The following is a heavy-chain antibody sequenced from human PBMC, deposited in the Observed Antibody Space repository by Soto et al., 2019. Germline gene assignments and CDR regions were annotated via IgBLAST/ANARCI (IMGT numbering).Heavy chain of an antibody. CDR3: SKFKYSTSVRYLQH. J-gene: IGHJ1*01. D-gene: IGHD6-6*01. CDR2: IYPSDSRT. V-gene: IGHV5-51*01. CDR1: GYTFANYW. Sequence: EVLLEQSGPEMKKPGESLKISCESSGYTFANYWIGWVRQVPGKGLEWVAIIYPSDSRTIYSPSFQGQVTISADKSISTAYLQWTSLKASDTAIYYCSKFKYSTSVRYLQHWGQGTPVIVSS.